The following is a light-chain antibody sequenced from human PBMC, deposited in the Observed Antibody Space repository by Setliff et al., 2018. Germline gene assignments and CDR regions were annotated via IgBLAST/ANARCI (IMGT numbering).Light chain of an antibody. CDR1: SSDVGGYNY. CDR2: EVT. V-gene: IGLV2-14*03. J-gene: IGLJ2*01. Sequence: QSALAQPAAVSGSPGQSIAISCAGTSSDVGGYNYVSWYQRHPGKAPKLMIYEVTKRPSGVSDRFSGSKSGNTASLTISGLQAEDEADYYCLSYTSKTTHALFAGGTKVTV. CDR3: LSYTSKTTHAL.